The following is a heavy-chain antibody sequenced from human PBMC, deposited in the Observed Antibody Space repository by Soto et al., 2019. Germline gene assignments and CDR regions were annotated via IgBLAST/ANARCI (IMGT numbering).Heavy chain of an antibody. CDR3: ARHLEDSGYDWYFYY. CDR1: GGSSSSYY. V-gene: IGHV4-59*08. Sequence: SETLSLTCTVAGGSSSSYYWSWIRQPPGKGLEWIGYIYYSGSTNYTPSLKSRVTISVDTSKNQFSLKLSSVTAADTAVYYCARHLEDSGYDWYFYYWGQGTLVTVSS. D-gene: IGHD5-12*01. J-gene: IGHJ4*02. CDR2: IYYSGST.